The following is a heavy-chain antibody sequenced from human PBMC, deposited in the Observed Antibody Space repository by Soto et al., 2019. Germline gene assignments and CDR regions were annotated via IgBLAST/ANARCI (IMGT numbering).Heavy chain of an antibody. Sequence: GSLRLCCAASGLSFSSYAMSWVRQAPGKGLEWVSAISGSGGSTYYADSVKGRFTISRDNSKNTLYLQMNSLRAEDTAVYYCAKTSDRVTILGVVIRSGRYGMDVWGQGTTVTVSS. D-gene: IGHD3-3*01. CDR1: GLSFSSYA. CDR3: AKTSDRVTILGVVIRSGRYGMDV. CDR2: ISGSGGST. J-gene: IGHJ6*02. V-gene: IGHV3-23*01.